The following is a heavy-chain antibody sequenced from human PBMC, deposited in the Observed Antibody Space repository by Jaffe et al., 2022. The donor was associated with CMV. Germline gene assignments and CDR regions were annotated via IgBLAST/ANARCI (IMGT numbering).Heavy chain of an antibody. CDR2: IKQDGSEK. CDR1: GFTFNNYW. V-gene: IGHV3-7*01. CDR3: AKVVGGGSYFREYFQH. D-gene: IGHD1-26*01. Sequence: QLVESGGGLVQPGGSLRLSCAASGFTFNNYWMSWVRQAPGKGLEWVANIKQDGSEKYYVDSVKGRFSISRDNAKNSLFLQMNSLRAEDTAVYFCAKVVGGGSYFREYFQHWGQGTLVTVSS. J-gene: IGHJ1*01.